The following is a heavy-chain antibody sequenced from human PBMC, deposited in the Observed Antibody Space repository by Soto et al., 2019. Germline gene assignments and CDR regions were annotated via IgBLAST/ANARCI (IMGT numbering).Heavy chain of an antibody. Sequence: PGGSLRLSCAASGFTFSSYAMHWVRQAPGKGLEWVAGLPYDGSNEYYADSVKGRFTISRDNSRNTLYLQMNSLRVQDTSVYYCARDWAEIGTGYYQRDNWGQGTQVTVSS. J-gene: IGHJ4*02. CDR2: LPYDGSNE. CDR3: ARDWAEIGTGYYQRDN. V-gene: IGHV3-30-3*01. D-gene: IGHD3-22*01. CDR1: GFTFSSYA.